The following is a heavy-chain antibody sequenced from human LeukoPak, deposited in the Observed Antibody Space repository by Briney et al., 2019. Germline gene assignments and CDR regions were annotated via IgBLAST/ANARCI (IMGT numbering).Heavy chain of an antibody. Sequence: SETLSLTCTVAGGSISSSSCYWGWLRQPPGKGLELVGSIYCSGSTYYTPSLKSRVTISVDTPKNQFSLKLSSVTAADTAVYYCARHTTYGYSYGYDYWGQGTLVTVSS. CDR2: IYCSGST. CDR3: ARHTTYGYSYGYDY. CDR1: GGSISSSSCY. D-gene: IGHD5-18*01. J-gene: IGHJ4*02. V-gene: IGHV4-39*01.